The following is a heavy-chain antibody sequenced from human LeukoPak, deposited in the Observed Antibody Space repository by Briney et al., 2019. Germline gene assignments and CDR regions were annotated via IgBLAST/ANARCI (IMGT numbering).Heavy chain of an antibody. D-gene: IGHD1-14*01. CDR2: INHSGRT. CDR3: GLTERY. J-gene: IGHJ4*02. CDR1: GGSFNGYY. V-gene: IGHV4-34*01. Sequence: SETLSLTCAVYGGSFNGYYWSGIPQPPGKGREGIGEINHSGRTNYNPSLKSRVTISVDTYKNQFSLKLSSVTAADTAVYYCGLTERYWGQGTLVTVSS.